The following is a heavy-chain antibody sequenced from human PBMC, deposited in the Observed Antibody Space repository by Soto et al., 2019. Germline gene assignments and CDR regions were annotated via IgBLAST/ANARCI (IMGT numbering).Heavy chain of an antibody. J-gene: IGHJ3*02. CDR1: GGTFSSYA. D-gene: IGHD3-16*02. Sequence: SVKVSCKASGGTFSSYAISWVRQAPGQGLEWMGGIIPIFGTANYAQKFQGRVTITADESTSTAYMELSSLRSEDTAVYYCARSFMIAFGGVIANFHAFDIWGQGTMVTVSS. CDR3: ARSFMIAFGGVIANFHAFDI. V-gene: IGHV1-69*13. CDR2: IIPIFGTA.